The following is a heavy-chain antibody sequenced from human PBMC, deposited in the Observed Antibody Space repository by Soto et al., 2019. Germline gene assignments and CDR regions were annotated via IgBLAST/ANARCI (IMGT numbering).Heavy chain of an antibody. D-gene: IGHD3-10*01. CDR1: GFTFSSYA. CDR2: ISYDGSNK. V-gene: IGHV3-30-3*01. J-gene: IGHJ4*02. CDR3: ARDRGNRGSFDY. Sequence: GGSLRLSCAASGFTFSSYAIHWVRQAPGKGLEWVAVISYDGSNKYYADSVKGRFTISRDNSKHTLYLQMNSLRAEDTAVYYCARDRGNRGSFDYWGQGTLVTVSS.